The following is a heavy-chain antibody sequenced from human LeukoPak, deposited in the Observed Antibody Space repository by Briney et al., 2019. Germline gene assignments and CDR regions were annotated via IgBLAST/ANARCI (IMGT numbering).Heavy chain of an antibody. J-gene: IGHJ4*02. CDR1: GFTFSSYS. CDR2: ISDSGGSM. CDR3: AKHYGDYFDY. Sequence: GGSLRLSCAASGFTFSSYSMSWVRQAPGKGLEWVSSISDSGGSMFYADSVKGRFTISRDNSKNTLYLQMDSLRADDTAVYYCAKHYGDYFDYWGQGTLVTVSS. V-gene: IGHV3-23*01. D-gene: IGHD4-17*01.